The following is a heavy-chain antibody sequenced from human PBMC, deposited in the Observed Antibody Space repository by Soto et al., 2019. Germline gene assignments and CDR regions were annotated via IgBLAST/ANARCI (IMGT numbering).Heavy chain of an antibody. Sequence: GESLKISCKGSGYSFTSYWIGWVRQMPGKGLEWMGIIYPGDSDTRYSPSFQCQVTISADKSISTAYLQWSSLKASGTAMYCYVRPTPHYYDSSGGSPTGDNGMSFWGKGNRV. D-gene: IGHD3-22*01. J-gene: IGHJ6*01. CDR3: VRPTPHYYDSSGGSPTGDNGMSF. CDR2: IYPGDSDT. CDR1: GYSFTSYW. V-gene: IGHV5-51*01.